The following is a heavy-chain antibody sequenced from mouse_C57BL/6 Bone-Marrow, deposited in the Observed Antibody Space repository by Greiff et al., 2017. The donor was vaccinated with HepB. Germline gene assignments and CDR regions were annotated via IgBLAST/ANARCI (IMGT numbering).Heavy chain of an antibody. CDR2: IYPGSGNT. CDR1: GYTFTDYY. Sequence: VQLQQSGAELVRPGASVKLSCKASGYTFTDYYINWVKQRPGQGLEWIARIYPGSGNTYYNEKFKGKATLTAEKSSSTAYMQLSSLTSEDSAVYFCARKATVVPYAMDYWGQGTSVTVSS. J-gene: IGHJ4*01. CDR3: ARKATVVPYAMDY. V-gene: IGHV1-76*01. D-gene: IGHD1-1*01.